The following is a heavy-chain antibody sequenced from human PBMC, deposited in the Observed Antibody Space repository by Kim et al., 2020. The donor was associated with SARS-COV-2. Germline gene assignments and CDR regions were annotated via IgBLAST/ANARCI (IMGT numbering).Heavy chain of an antibody. J-gene: IGHJ4*02. Sequence: GGSLRLSCAASGFTFSIYAMSWVRQAPGKGLEWVSAFSGSGGSTYYAVSLKGRFTISRDNSKNTLYLQMNSLRADDTAVYYCAKHHAFGMATPNAIDSWGQGTLVTVSS. CDR2: FSGSGGST. D-gene: IGHD3-16*01. CDR3: AKHHAFGMATPNAIDS. CDR1: GFTFSIYA. V-gene: IGHV3-23*01.